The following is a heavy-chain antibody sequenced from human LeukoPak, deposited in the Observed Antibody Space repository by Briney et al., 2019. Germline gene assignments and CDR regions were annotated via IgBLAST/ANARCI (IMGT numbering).Heavy chain of an antibody. Sequence: GGSLRLSCAASGFTFSSYAMSWVRQAPGKGLEWVSAISGSGGSTYYADSVKGRFTISRDNSKNTLYMQMNSLRAEDTALYYASGHGSSSYWGQGTLVAVSS. CDR1: GFTFSSYA. J-gene: IGHJ4*02. D-gene: IGHD6-13*01. V-gene: IGHV3-23*01. CDR2: ISGSGGST. CDR3: SGHGSSSY.